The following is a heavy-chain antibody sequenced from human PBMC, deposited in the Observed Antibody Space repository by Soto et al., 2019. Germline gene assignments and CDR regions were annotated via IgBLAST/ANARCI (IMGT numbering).Heavy chain of an antibody. J-gene: IGHJ1*01. V-gene: IGHV1-46*01. CDR2: VNPSGGST. D-gene: IGHD2-15*01. Sequence: ASVKVSCKASGYIFTAYSMHWVRQAPGQGLEWMGVVNPSGGSTNYAQKFQGRITMTRDTSTSTVYMDLSSLTSEDTAVYYCAREENCSDGICYSEYFQRWGQGTLVTVS. CDR3: AREENCSDGICYSEYFQR. CDR1: GYIFTAYS.